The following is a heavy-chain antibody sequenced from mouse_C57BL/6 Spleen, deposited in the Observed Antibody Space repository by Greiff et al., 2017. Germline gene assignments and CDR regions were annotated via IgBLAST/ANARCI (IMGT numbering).Heavy chain of an antibody. D-gene: IGHD1-2*01. V-gene: IGHV1-82*01. J-gene: IGHJ4*01. CDR3: ARRLSYAMDY. CDR2: VYPGDGDT. Sequence: QVQLQQSGPELVQPGASVKISCKASGYAFSSSWMNWVKQRPGKGLEWIGRVYPGDGDTNYNGKFKGEATLTADKSSSTAYMQLSSLTSEDSAVYFCARRLSYAMDYWGQGTSVTVSS. CDR1: GYAFSSSW.